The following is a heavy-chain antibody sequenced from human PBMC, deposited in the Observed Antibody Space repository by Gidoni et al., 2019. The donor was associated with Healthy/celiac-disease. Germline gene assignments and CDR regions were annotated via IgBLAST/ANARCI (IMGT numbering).Heavy chain of an antibody. D-gene: IGHD3-22*01. CDR2: IWYDGSNK. CDR3: ARDAYGKDSSGYYDY. Sequence: QVQLVEAGGGGVQPGRSLRLSCAAYGITCSSYGMHWVRQAPGQGLEWVAVIWYDGSNKYYADPVQGRFTISRDNSKNTLYLQMNSLIAEDTAVYYCARDAYGKDSSGYYDYWGQGTLVTVSS. J-gene: IGHJ4*02. V-gene: IGHV3-33*08. CDR1: GITCSSYG.